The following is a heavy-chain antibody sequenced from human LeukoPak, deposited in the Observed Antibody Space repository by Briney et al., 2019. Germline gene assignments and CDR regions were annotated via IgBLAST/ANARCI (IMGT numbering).Heavy chain of an antibody. Sequence: PGGSLTLSCAASGFTFSSYAMHWVRQAPGKGLEYVSAISSDGSSTYYANSVKGRLTISRDNSKNTLYLHMGSLRTEDMAVYYCARESASTAWLFDYWGQGTLVTVSS. J-gene: IGHJ4*02. D-gene: IGHD5-12*01. V-gene: IGHV3-64*01. CDR2: ISSDGSST. CDR1: GFTFSSYA. CDR3: ARESASTAWLFDY.